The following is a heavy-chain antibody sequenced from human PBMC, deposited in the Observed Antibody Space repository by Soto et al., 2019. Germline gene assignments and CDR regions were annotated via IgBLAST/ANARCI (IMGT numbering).Heavy chain of an antibody. J-gene: IGHJ6*02. Sequence: PGGSLRLSCAASGFTFSSYAMRWVRQAPGKGLEWVAVISYDGSNKYYADSVKGRFTISRDNSKNTLYLQMNSLRAEDTAVYYCARDHSSYYGMDVWGQGTTVTVSS. CDR1: GFTFSSYA. CDR2: ISYDGSNK. D-gene: IGHD6-19*01. V-gene: IGHV3-30-3*01. CDR3: ARDHSSYYGMDV.